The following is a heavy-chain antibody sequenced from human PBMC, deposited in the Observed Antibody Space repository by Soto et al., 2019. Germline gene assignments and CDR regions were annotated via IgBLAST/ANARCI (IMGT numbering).Heavy chain of an antibody. V-gene: IGHV4-31*03. Sequence: QVQLQESGPGLVKPSQTLSLTCTVSGGSISSGGYYWSWIRQHPGKGLEWIGYIYYSGGTYYNPSLKSRVTISVDTSKNQFSLKLSSVTAADTAVYYCARAPMITFGGVGPFGYWGQGTLVTVSS. J-gene: IGHJ4*02. D-gene: IGHD3-16*01. CDR2: IYYSGGT. CDR1: GGSISSGGYY. CDR3: ARAPMITFGGVGPFGY.